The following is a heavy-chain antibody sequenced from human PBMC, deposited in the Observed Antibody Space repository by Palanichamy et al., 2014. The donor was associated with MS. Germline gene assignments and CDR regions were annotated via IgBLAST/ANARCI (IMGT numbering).Heavy chain of an antibody. J-gene: IGHJ3*02. V-gene: IGHV3-21*02. D-gene: IGHD2-8*02. CDR1: GFIFSSYN. CDR2: ISDSSSHI. CDR3: ARGHTGAYQRNDGFDI. Sequence: EVQLVESGGGLVKPGGSLRLSCAASGFIFSSYNMNWVRQAPGKGLEWVSSISDSSSHIYYAVSVKGRFTSSRDNAKNSLYLQMNGLRAEDTAVYYCARGHTGAYQRNDGFDIWGQGTMVTASS.